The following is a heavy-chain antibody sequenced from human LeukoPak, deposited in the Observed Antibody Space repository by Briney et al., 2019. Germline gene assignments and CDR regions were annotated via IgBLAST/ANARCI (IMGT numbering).Heavy chain of an antibody. J-gene: IGHJ5*02. CDR3: ATAAANPHIAVAGLRWFDP. CDR2: FDPEDGET. D-gene: IGHD6-19*01. Sequence: ASVKVSCKVSGYTLTELSMHWVRQAPGKGLEWMGGFDPEDGETIYAQKFQGRVTMTEDTSTDTAYMELSSLRSEDTAVYYCATAAANPHIAVAGLRWFDPWGQGTLVTVSS. CDR1: GYTLTELS. V-gene: IGHV1-24*01.